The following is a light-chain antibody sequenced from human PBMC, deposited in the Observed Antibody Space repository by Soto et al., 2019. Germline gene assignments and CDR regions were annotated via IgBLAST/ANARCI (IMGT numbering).Light chain of an antibody. J-gene: IGKJ2*01. CDR2: LGS. CDR1: QSLLHSNGYNY. V-gene: IGKV2-28*01. CDR3: MQALQTPRT. Sequence: DVVMTQSPLSVRVTPGEPASISCRSSQSLLHSNGYNYLDWYLQKPGQSPQLLIYLGSNRASGVPDRFSGSGSGRDFTLKISRVEAEDVGVYYCMQALQTPRTFGLG.